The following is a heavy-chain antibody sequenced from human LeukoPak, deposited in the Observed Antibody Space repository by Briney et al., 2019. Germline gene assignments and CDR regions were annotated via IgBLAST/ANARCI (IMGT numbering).Heavy chain of an antibody. Sequence: PGGSLRLSCAASGFTFSSYGMSWVRQAPGKGLEWVSAISDSGGNTYYADSVKGRFTISRDNSKNTLHLQMNSPRAEDTAVYYCAKRVDYSSSSGGYFDYWGQGTLVTVSS. CDR2: ISDSGGNT. V-gene: IGHV3-23*01. D-gene: IGHD6-6*01. CDR3: AKRVDYSSSSGGYFDY. J-gene: IGHJ4*02. CDR1: GFTFSSYG.